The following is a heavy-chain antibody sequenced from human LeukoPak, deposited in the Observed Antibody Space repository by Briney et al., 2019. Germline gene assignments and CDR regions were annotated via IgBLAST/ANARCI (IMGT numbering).Heavy chain of an antibody. D-gene: IGHD2-21*02. CDR1: GYAFTSYG. CDR3: ARVPNIVVVTAYFDY. Sequence: ASVKVSCKASGYAFTSYGISWVRQAPGQGLEWMGWISAYNGNTNYAQKLQGRVTMTTDTSTSTAYMELSRLRSDDTAVYYCARVPNIVVVTAYFDYWGQGTLVTVSS. V-gene: IGHV1-18*01. J-gene: IGHJ4*02. CDR2: ISAYNGNT.